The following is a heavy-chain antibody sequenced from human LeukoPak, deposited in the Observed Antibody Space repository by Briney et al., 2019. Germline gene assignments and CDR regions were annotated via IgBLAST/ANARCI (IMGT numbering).Heavy chain of an antibody. CDR3: AREDRLDAFDI. CDR1: GGTFSVYA. V-gene: IGHV1-69*06. Sequence: GASVKVSCKTSGGTFSVYAICWVRQAPGQGLPWMGRVLPMSGATNYAQKFQGRLTILADKSTNTAYMELSRLRSDDTAVYYCAREDRLDAFDIWGQGTLVTVS. CDR2: VLPMSGAT. D-gene: IGHD5-12*01. J-gene: IGHJ3*02.